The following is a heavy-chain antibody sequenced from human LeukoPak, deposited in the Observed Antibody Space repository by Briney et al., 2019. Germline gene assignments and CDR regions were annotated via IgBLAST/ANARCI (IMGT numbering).Heavy chain of an antibody. CDR2: FSYSGST. J-gene: IGHJ5*02. V-gene: IGHV4-39*01. Sequence: SETLSLTCTVSGGSISRGTYYWGWIRQPPGKGLQWIGSFSYSGSTYYNPSLKSRVTISINTSKNQFSLKLTSVTAADTAVYYCAIYTTSWHKFDPWGQGTLVTVSS. CDR3: AIYTTSWHKFDP. CDR1: GGSISRGTYY. D-gene: IGHD6-13*01.